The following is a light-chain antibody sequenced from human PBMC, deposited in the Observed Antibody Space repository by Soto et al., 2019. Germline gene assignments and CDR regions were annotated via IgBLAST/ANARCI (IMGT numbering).Light chain of an antibody. CDR1: QSVTSSY. J-gene: IGKJ2*01. V-gene: IGKV3-20*01. CDR3: QQYGTSPLMYT. Sequence: EIVLTQSPGALSLSPGERATLSCRASQSVTSSYLAWYQQKPGQAPRLLIYGASIRATGVPGRFSGSGSGTDFTLTITRLEPEDFAVYYCQQYGTSPLMYTFGQGT. CDR2: GAS.